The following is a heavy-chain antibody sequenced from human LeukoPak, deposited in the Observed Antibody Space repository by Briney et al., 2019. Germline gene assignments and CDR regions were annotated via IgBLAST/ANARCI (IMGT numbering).Heavy chain of an antibody. Sequence: SQTLSLTCAISGDSVSSNSAAWNWIRQSPSSGLEWLGRTYFRSKWYNEYAESVKSRITINPDTSKNQFSLQMNSVTPEDTAVYYCAGAHDLGGWFDSWGQGTLVTVSS. V-gene: IGHV6-1*01. CDR2: TYFRSKWYN. CDR1: GDSVSSNSAA. J-gene: IGHJ5*01. D-gene: IGHD3-10*01. CDR3: AGAHDLGGWFDS.